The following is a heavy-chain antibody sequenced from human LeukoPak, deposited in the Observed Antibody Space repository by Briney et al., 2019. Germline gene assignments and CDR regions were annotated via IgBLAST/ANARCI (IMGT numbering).Heavy chain of an antibody. J-gene: IGHJ4*02. V-gene: IGHV3-64*01. D-gene: IGHD4-17*01. CDR1: GFTFSSYV. CDR2: ISNNGGST. Sequence: GGSLRLSCAASGFTFSSYVMHWVRQAPGKGLEYVSGISNNGGSTYYANSVKGRFTISRDNSKNTLYLQMGSLRVEDMAVYYCARARPPYYDYGDYYFDYWGQGTLVTVSS. CDR3: ARARPPYYDYGDYYFDY.